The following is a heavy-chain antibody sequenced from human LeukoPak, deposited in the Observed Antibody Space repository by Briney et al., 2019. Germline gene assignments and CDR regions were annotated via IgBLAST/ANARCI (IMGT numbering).Heavy chain of an antibody. V-gene: IGHV1-8*01. D-gene: IGHD3-22*01. CDR2: MNPNSGNT. J-gene: IGHJ5*02. Sequence: ASVKVSCKASGYTFTSYDINWVRQATGQGLEWMGWMNPNSGNTGYAQKFQGRVTMTRNTSISTTYMELSSLRSEDTAVYYCARTYYYDSSGYYNWSDPWGQGTLVTVSS. CDR1: GYTFTSYD. CDR3: ARTYYYDSSGYYNWSDP.